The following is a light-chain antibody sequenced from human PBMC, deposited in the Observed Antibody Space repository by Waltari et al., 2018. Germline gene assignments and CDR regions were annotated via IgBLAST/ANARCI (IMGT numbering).Light chain of an antibody. CDR2: KAS. J-gene: IGKJ5*01. CDR1: QSINIW. V-gene: IGKV1-5*03. CDR3: QQYYTFSVT. Sequence: DIQMTQSPSTLSASVGDRVTITCRASQSINIWLAWYQKKPGKAPKLLIDKASNLASGVPSRFSGSGSGTEFTLTINSLQPDDFATYYCQQYYTFSVTFGQGTRLEIK.